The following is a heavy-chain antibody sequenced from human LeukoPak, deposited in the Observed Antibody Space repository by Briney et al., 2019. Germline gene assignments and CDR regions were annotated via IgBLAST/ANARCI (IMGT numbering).Heavy chain of an antibody. CDR3: ARDLYYYDSSGYYGHFDY. D-gene: IGHD3-22*01. CDR2: IYYSGST. J-gene: IGHJ4*02. Sequence: SETLSLTCTVSGGSISSSSYYWGWIRQPPGKGLEWIGSIYYSGSTYYNPSLKSRVTISVDTSKNQFSLKLSSVTAADTAVYYCARDLYYYDSSGYYGHFDYWGQGTLVTVSS. CDR1: GGSISSSSYY. V-gene: IGHV4-39*07.